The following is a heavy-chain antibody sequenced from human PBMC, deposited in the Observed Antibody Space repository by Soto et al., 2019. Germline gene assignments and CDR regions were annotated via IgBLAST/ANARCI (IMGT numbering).Heavy chain of an antibody. CDR1: GGSLSDSY. CDR2: IYPGGST. V-gene: IGHV4-4*07. CDR3: EREAPWGTSQFDY. J-gene: IGHJ4*01. Sequence: XATLSRTGTASGGSLSDSYWSWVRQPAGKGLECIGRIYPGGSTNFNPSLRSRVTLSVDTSKNQFSLRLRSVTAADTAVYYCEREAPWGTSQFDYWGHGTLVTVSS. D-gene: IGHD7-27*01.